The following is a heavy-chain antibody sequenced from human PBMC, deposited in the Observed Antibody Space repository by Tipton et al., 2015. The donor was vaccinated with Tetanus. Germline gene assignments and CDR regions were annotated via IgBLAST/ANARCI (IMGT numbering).Heavy chain of an antibody. CDR2: IHPGGNT. V-gene: IGHV4-34*01. CDR1: GGSFSGYY. CDR3: ARQLWGYWFDP. D-gene: IGHD7-27*01. Sequence: TLSLTCAVYGGSFSGYYLTWIRQSPGKGLEWIGEIHPGGNTYYSASLKSRVTMSVDTSKNQFSLRLASVTARDTAIYYCARQLWGYWFDPWGQGTLVTVSS. J-gene: IGHJ5*02.